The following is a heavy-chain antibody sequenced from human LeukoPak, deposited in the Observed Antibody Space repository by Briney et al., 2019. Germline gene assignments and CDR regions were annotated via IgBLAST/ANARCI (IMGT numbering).Heavy chain of an antibody. D-gene: IGHD2-15*01. V-gene: IGHV1-46*01. J-gene: IGHJ4*02. CDR3: AREVFSGVFDY. Sequence: GASVKVSCKASGYTFTSYYMHWVRQAPGQGLEWMGIINSSGGSTSYAQKFQGRVTMTRDTSTSTVYMELSSLRSEDTAVYYCAREVFSGVFDYWGQGTLVTVSS. CDR1: GYTFTSYY. CDR2: INSSGGST.